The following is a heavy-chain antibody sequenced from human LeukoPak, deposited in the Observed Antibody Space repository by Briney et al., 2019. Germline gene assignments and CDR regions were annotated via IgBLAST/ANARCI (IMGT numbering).Heavy chain of an antibody. CDR1: GASISSGTYY. D-gene: IGHD2-21*01. V-gene: IGHV4-39*01. Sequence: SETLSLTCSVSGASISSGTYYWAWIRQPPGKGLEWIGSLYYGGNTHYNPSLESRVAISVDTSWNHLSVRLTSVTAADTAVYYCARHVVGPGYSSIPNLDYWGQGTQVTVSS. J-gene: IGHJ4*02. CDR3: ARHVVGPGYSSIPNLDY. CDR2: LYYGGNT.